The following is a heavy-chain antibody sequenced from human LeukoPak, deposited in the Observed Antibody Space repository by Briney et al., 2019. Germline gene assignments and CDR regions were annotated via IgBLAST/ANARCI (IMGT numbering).Heavy chain of an antibody. D-gene: IGHD5-12*01. V-gene: IGHV3-23*01. CDR3: AKSKGSGYDWDY. J-gene: IGHJ4*02. CDR2: ISGSGGST. Sequence: GGSLRLSCAASGFTISSYAMSWVRQAPGKGLEWVSAISGSGGSTYYADSVKGRFTISRDNSKNTLYLQMNSLRAEDTAVYYCAKSKGSGYDWDYWGQGTLVTVSS. CDR1: GFTISSYA.